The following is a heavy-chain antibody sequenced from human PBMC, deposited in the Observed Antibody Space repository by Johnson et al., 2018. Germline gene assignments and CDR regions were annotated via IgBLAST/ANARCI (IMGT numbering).Heavy chain of an antibody. CDR2: INSDGSNT. D-gene: IGHD2-2*02. V-gene: IGHV3-74*01. Sequence: EVQLLETGGGLVQPGGSLRLSCAVSGFTFSSYWMHWVRQVPGKGLVWVSRINSDGSNTNYADSVKGRFTISRGNAKNTLYLQMKSLRAEETAVYYCARVPNFDSNSCYSWVDPWGQGTLVTVPS. CDR3: ARVPNFDSNSCYSWVDP. CDR1: GFTFSSYW. J-gene: IGHJ5*02.